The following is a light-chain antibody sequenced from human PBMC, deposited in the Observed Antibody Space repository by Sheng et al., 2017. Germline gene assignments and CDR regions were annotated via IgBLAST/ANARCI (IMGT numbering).Light chain of an antibody. J-gene: IGKJ1*01. CDR2: GAS. Sequence: ENLLTQSPGTLSLSPGERATLSCRASLTVNTNYLAWYQKRPGQAPRVLIYGASNRATGIPDRFSGSGSGRDFTLTISSLQSEDFATYYCQQYNSYSQATFGQGTKVEIK. V-gene: IGKV3-20*01. CDR3: QQYNSYSQAT. CDR1: LTVNTNY.